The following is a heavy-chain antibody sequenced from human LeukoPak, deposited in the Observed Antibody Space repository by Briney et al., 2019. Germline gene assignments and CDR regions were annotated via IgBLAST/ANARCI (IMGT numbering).Heavy chain of an antibody. CDR1: GFTFSSNS. CDR3: ATVVGRVNTVFGYRGGTFDI. Sequence: TGGSLRLSCAASGFTFSSNSMTWVRQAPGKGLEWVSLIDNGGSTYHADSVKGRFAISSDNSKNTLYLQMNSLRAEDTAICYCATVVGRVNTVFGYRGGTFDIWGQGTMVTVSS. J-gene: IGHJ3*02. CDR2: IDNGGST. V-gene: IGHV3-53*01. D-gene: IGHD3-3*01.